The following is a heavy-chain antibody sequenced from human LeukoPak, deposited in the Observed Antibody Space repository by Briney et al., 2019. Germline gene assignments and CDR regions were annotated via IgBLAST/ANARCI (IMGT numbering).Heavy chain of an antibody. CDR3: AKEKNDHGDHSYMDV. V-gene: IGHV3-30*02. J-gene: IGHJ6*03. CDR2: IRYDGRNK. CDR1: GFTFSSYG. Sequence: PGGSLRLSCAASGFTFSSYGMHWVRQAPGKGLEWVAFIRYDGRNKNCADSVKGRFTVSRDNSKNTLYLQMNSLRDEDTAAFYCAKEKNDHGDHSYMDVWGKGTTVTVSS. D-gene: IGHD4-17*01.